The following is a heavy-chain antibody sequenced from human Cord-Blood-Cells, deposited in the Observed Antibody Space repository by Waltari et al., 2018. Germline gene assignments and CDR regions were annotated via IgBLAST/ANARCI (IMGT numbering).Heavy chain of an antibody. CDR2: IKSKTDGGTT. CDR3: TMTTGY. CDR1: GFTFSSAG. D-gene: IGHD4-17*01. V-gene: IGHV3-15*01. Sequence: EVQLVESGGGLVKPGGYRRRSCRASGFTFSSAGMSWVRQAPGKGLEWVGRIKSKTDGGTTDYAAPVKGRFTISRDDSKNTLYLQMNSLKTEDTAVYYCTMTTGYWGQGTLVTVSS. J-gene: IGHJ4*02.